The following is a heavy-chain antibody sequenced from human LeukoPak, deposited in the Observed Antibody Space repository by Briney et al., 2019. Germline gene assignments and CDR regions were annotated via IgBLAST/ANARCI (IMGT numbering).Heavy chain of an antibody. Sequence: ASVKVSCKASGGTFSSYAISWVRQAPGQGLEWMGRIIPILGIANYAQKFQGRVTITADKSTSTAYMELSSLRSEDTVVYYCASRVPDSSGYYSFDYWGQGTLVTVSS. CDR3: ASRVPDSSGYYSFDY. CDR1: GGTFSSYA. V-gene: IGHV1-69*04. CDR2: IIPILGIA. J-gene: IGHJ4*02. D-gene: IGHD3-22*01.